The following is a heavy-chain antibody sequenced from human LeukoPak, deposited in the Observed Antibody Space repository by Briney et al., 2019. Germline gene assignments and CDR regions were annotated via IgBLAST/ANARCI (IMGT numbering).Heavy chain of an antibody. D-gene: IGHD3-10*01. CDR1: GDSISSYY. Sequence: SETLSLTCTVSGDSISSYYWSWIRQPPGKGLEWIGYIYYSGSTNYNPSLKSRVTISEDTSKNQFSLKLSSVTAADTAVYYCATTRREDGSGSFDYWGQGTLVTVSS. V-gene: IGHV4-59*08. J-gene: IGHJ4*02. CDR2: IYYSGST. CDR3: ATTRREDGSGSFDY.